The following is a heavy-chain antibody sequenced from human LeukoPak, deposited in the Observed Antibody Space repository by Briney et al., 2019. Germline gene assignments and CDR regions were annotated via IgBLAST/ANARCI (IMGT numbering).Heavy chain of an antibody. V-gene: IGHV3-15*01. CDR2: IKSKTEGGTI. CDR3: TTWAVSNSYYSQSSGYLTET. D-gene: IGHD3-22*01. CDR1: GFTFSNAR. J-gene: IGHJ5*02. Sequence: GGSLTLSCAASGFTFSNARMSWVRQAPRKGLDWVGRIKSKTEGGTIDYAAPVKDRSIISRDDSKIKLDLQVKSLNTEHTAVYYGTTWAVSNSYYSQSSGYLTETWGQGTLVTVSS.